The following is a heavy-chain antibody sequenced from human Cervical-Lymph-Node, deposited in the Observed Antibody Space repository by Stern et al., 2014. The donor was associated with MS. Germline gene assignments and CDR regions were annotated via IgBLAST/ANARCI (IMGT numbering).Heavy chain of an antibody. J-gene: IGHJ5*02. Sequence: VQLVESGGGVVQPGRSLRLSCAASGFTFSSYGMHWVRQAPGKGLAWVAVIWYDGSNKYYADSVKGRFTISRDNSKNTLYLQMNSLRAEDTAVYYCARERVGRIAVARWFDPWGQGTLVTVSS. V-gene: IGHV3-33*01. CDR2: IWYDGSNK. CDR1: GFTFSSYG. D-gene: IGHD6-13*01. CDR3: ARERVGRIAVARWFDP.